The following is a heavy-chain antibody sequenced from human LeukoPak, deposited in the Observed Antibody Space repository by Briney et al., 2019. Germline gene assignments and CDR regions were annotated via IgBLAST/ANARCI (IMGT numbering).Heavy chain of an antibody. V-gene: IGHV4-38-2*02. CDR1: GYSISSGYY. CDR3: AREVRSAWASFDP. J-gene: IGHJ5*02. Sequence: SETLSLTCTVSGYSISSGYYWGWIRQPPGKGLEWIGSIHYSGSTYCNPSLKSRVTISEDTSKNQFSLKLSSVTAADTAVYYCAREVRSAWASFDPWGQGTLVTVSS. CDR2: IHYSGST. D-gene: IGHD1-26*01.